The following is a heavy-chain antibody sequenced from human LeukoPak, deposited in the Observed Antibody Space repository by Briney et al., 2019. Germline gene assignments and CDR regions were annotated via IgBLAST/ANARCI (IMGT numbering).Heavy chain of an antibody. V-gene: IGHV3-9*01. CDR1: GFIFNNYA. J-gene: IGHJ4*02. D-gene: IGHD6-19*01. Sequence: GGSLRLSCAGSGFIFNNYAMHWVRQPPGKGLEWVSGISWNSGSIDYADSVKGRFTISRDNAKNSLYLQMNSLRVEDTAFYYCAKDNRRHYTSGPNPDSLHWGQGALVTVPS. CDR3: AKDNRRHYTSGPNPDSLH. CDR2: ISWNSGSI.